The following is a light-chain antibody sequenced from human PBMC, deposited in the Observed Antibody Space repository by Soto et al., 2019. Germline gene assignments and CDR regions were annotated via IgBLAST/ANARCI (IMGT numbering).Light chain of an antibody. CDR2: GAS. V-gene: IGKV3-20*01. CDR3: QQYGSSPWT. Sequence: VLTQSPGTLSLSLGDRATLSCRASQTVDHAYVAWYQQRPGQAPSLLVYGASTRATDVPERFSGRGSGPHFPLTISRLKPEDSAVYYCQQYGSSPWTFGQGTRVEIK. J-gene: IGKJ1*01. CDR1: QTVDHAY.